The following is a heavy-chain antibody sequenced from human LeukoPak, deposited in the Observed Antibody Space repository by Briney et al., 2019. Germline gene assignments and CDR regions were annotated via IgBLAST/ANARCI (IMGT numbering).Heavy chain of an antibody. Sequence: GESLQISCKGSGYSFTSYWIGWVRQMPGKGLEWMGIIYPGDSDTRYSPSFQGQVTISADKSISTAYLQWSSLKASDTAMYYCARLPPQGYYYDSSGYFDYWGQGTLVTVSS. V-gene: IGHV5-51*01. J-gene: IGHJ4*02. D-gene: IGHD3-22*01. CDR2: IYPGDSDT. CDR3: ARLPPQGYYYDSSGYFDY. CDR1: GYSFTSYW.